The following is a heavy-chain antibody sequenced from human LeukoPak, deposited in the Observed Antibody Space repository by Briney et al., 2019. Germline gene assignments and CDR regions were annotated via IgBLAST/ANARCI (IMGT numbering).Heavy chain of an antibody. V-gene: IGHV4-59*01. J-gene: IGHJ6*02. CDR2: IYYSGST. CDR1: GGSISSYY. CDR3: ATGINSSSWFQYGMDV. Sequence: SETLSLTCTVSGGSISSYYWSRIRQPPGKGLEWIGYIYYSGSTNYNPSLKSRVTISVDTSKNQFSLKLSSVTAADTAVYYCATGINSSSWFQYGMDVWGQGTTVTVSS. D-gene: IGHD6-13*01.